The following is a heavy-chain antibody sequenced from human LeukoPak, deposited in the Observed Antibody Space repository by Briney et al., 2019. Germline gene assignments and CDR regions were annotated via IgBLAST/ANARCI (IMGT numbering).Heavy chain of an antibody. Sequence: GASVKVSCKASGGTFSSYAISWVRQAPGQGLEWMGGIIPIFGTANYAQKFQGRVTITADESTSTAYMELSSLRSEDTAVYYCARDPAPVTEMLYCYYGMDVWGQGTTVTVSS. J-gene: IGHJ6*02. CDR3: ARDPAPVTEMLYCYYGMDV. CDR2: IIPIFGTA. CDR1: GGTFSSYA. V-gene: IGHV1-69*13. D-gene: IGHD4-11*01.